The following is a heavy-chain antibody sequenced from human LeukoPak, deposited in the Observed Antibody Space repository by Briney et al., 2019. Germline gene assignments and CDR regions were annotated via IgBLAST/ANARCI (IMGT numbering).Heavy chain of an antibody. V-gene: IGHV4-30-4*01. D-gene: IGHD2-2*02. J-gene: IGHJ5*02. CDR2: IYYSGST. Sequence: PSQTLSLTCTVSGGSISSGDYYWNWIRQPPGKGLEWIGYIYYSGSTYYNPSLKSRVTISVDTSKNQFSLKLSSVTAADTAVYYCARDLGYCSSTSCYTPNWFDPWGQGTLVTVSS. CDR3: ARDLGYCSSTSCYTPNWFDP. CDR1: GGSISSGDYY.